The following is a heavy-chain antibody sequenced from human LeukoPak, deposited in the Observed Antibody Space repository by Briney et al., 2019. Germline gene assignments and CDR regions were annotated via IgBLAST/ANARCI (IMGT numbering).Heavy chain of an antibody. CDR3: ARPRGDWIQLFDY. CDR2: INPNSGGT. D-gene: IGHD5-18*01. CDR1: GYTFTGYY. Sequence: ASVKVSCKASGYTFTGYYRHWVRQAPGQGLEWMGWINPNSGGTNYAQKFQGRVTMTRDTSISTAYMELSRLRSDDTAVYYCARPRGDWIQLFDYWGQGTLVTVSS. J-gene: IGHJ4*02. V-gene: IGHV1-2*02.